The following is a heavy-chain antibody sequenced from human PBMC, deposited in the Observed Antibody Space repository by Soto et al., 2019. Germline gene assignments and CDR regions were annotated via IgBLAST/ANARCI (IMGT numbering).Heavy chain of an antibody. V-gene: IGHV3-9*01. J-gene: IGHJ3*02. CDR1: GFTFDDYA. D-gene: IGHD4-17*01. Sequence: EVQLVESGGGLVKPGGSLRLSCAASGFTFDDYAMHWVRQAPGKGLEWVSGISWNSGSIGYADSVKGRFTISRDNAKNSLYLQMNSLRAEDTALYYCAKDHYGDYADAFDIWGQGTMVTVSS. CDR3: AKDHYGDYADAFDI. CDR2: ISWNSGSI.